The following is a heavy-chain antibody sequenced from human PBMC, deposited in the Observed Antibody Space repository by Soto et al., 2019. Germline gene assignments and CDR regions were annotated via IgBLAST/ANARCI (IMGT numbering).Heavy chain of an antibody. Sequence: SETLSLTCAVYGGSFSGYYWSWIRQPPGKGLEWIGEINHSGSTNYNPSLKSRVTISVDTSKNQFSLKLSSVTAADTAVYYCARGFGNFWSGYFWSCWFDPWGQGAPVTVSS. J-gene: IGHJ5*02. D-gene: IGHD3-3*01. CDR1: GGSFSGYY. CDR3: ARGFGNFWSGYFWSCWFDP. CDR2: INHSGST. V-gene: IGHV4-34*01.